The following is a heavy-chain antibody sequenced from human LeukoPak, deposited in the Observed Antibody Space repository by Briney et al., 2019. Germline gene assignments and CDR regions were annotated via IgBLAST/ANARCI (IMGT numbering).Heavy chain of an antibody. CDR2: IRYDGSNK. D-gene: IGHD3-10*01. Sequence: PGGSLRLSCVVSGIKFNSFGMHWVRQAPGMGLEWVAFIRYDGSNKYYADTVKGRFTISRDNAKNSLYLQMNSLRAGDTAVYYCGRAMVRGVIIGAYDMLGQGTMVTVSS. CDR3: GRAMVRGVIIGAYDM. V-gene: IGHV3-30*02. CDR1: GIKFNSFG. J-gene: IGHJ3*02.